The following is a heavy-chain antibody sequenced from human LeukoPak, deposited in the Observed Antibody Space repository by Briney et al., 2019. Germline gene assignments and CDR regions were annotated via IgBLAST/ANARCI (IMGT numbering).Heavy chain of an antibody. D-gene: IGHD3-10*01. CDR3: AKDGGVYGSGSYAYGMDV. J-gene: IGHJ6*02. CDR1: GFTLCCYG. CDR2: ISYDGSNK. V-gene: IGHV3-30*18. Sequence: GRSLRLSCAASGFTLCCYGMHWVRQAPGKGLEWVAVISYDGSNKYYAGSVKGRFTISRDNSKNTLYLQMNSLRAEDTAVYYCAKDGGVYGSGSYAYGMDVWGQGTTVTVSS.